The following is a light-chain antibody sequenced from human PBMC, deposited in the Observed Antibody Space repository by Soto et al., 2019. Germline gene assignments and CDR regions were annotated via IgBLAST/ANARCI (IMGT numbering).Light chain of an antibody. CDR2: KAS. CDR3: QHYNNYWT. Sequence: DIQMTQSPSTLSASVGDRVTITCRASQSISYWLAWYQQKPGKAPNLLIYKASSSDSGVPSRFSGNGSGTEFTLTISSLQPDDLATYYCQHYNNYWTLGQGTKVEIK. V-gene: IGKV1-5*03. J-gene: IGKJ1*01. CDR1: QSISYW.